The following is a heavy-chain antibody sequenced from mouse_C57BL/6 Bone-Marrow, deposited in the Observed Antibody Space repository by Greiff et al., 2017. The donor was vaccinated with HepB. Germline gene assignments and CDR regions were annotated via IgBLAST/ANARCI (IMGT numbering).Heavy chain of an antibody. CDR1: GFTFSDYY. Sequence: EVKLVESGGGLVQPGGSLKLSCAASGFTFSDYYMYWVRQTPEKRLEWVAYISNGGGSTYYPDTVKGRFTISRDNAKNTLYLQMSRLKSEDTAMYYCARHVDGNHYYAMDYWGQGTSVTVSS. CDR3: ARHVDGNHYYAMDY. D-gene: IGHD1-1*01. V-gene: IGHV5-12*01. J-gene: IGHJ4*01. CDR2: ISNGGGST.